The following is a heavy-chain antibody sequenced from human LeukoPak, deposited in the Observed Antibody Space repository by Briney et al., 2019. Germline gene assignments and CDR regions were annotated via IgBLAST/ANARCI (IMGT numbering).Heavy chain of an antibody. CDR3: ARKNYDYVWGSYRPRGFFDY. D-gene: IGHD3-16*02. CDR1: GGSISSSSYF. V-gene: IGHV4-39*01. Sequence: SETLSLTCTVSGGSISSSSYFWGWIRQPPEKGLEWIGSIYYSGSSYYNPSLKSRVTISVDTSKNQFSLKLSSVTAADTAVYYCARKNYDYVWGSYRPRGFFDYWGQGTLVTVSS. J-gene: IGHJ4*02. CDR2: IYYSGSS.